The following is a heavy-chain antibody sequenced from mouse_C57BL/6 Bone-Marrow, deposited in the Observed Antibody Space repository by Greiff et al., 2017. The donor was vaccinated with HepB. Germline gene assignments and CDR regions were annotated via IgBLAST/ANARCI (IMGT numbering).Heavy chain of an antibody. J-gene: IGHJ2*01. V-gene: IGHV5-16*01. Sequence: EVMLVESEGGLVQPGSSMKLSCTASGFTFSDYYMAWVRQVPEKGLEWVANINYDGSSTYYLDSLKSRFIISRDNAKNILYLQMSSLKSEDTATYYCAREGNYSNYFDYWGQGTTLTVSS. CDR3: AREGNYSNYFDY. D-gene: IGHD2-5*01. CDR1: GFTFSDYY. CDR2: INYDGSST.